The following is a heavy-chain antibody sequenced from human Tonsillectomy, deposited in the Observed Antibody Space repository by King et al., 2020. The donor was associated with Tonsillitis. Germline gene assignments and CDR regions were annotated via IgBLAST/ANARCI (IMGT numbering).Heavy chain of an antibody. CDR1: GGSISSGSYY. D-gene: IGHD3-16*02. Sequence: VPLQESGPGLVKPSQTLSLTCTVSGGSISSGSYYWHWIRQPAGQGLEWIGRIYTSGSTKYNPSLKSRVTMSVDTSKNQFSLKLSSVTAADTGVFYCARGSLSGGFYLDYWGQGTLVTVSS. CDR2: IYTSGST. CDR3: ARGSLSGGFYLDY. J-gene: IGHJ4*02. V-gene: IGHV4-61*02.